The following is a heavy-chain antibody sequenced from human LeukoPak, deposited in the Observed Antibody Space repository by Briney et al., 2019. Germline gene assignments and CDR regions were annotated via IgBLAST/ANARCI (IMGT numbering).Heavy chain of an antibody. D-gene: IGHD2-2*01. J-gene: IGHJ3*02. CDR2: IYPGDSDT. V-gene: IGHV5-51*01. Sequence: GASLNISYKGSGYDFSTYWIGWVRQMPGQGLEWMGIIYPGDSDTRNSPSLHGQATISADKSISTVYLQWSSLKASDTAMYYCARDGPVPATADAFDIWGQGAMLSVCS. CDR3: ARDGPVPATADAFDI. CDR1: GYDFSTYW.